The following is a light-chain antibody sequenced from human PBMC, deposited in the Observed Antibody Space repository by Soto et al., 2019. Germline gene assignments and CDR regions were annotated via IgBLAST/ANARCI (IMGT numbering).Light chain of an antibody. CDR1: QYVGTR. CDR2: YTS. Sequence: EIVLTQSPATLSSSPGETATLSCRASQYVGTRLAWYHHKPGQAPRLLIYYTSNRATGIPARFSGSGSGTDFTLTINSLAPEDFAIYYCHQRQSWPRTFGQGTKVDIK. V-gene: IGKV3-11*01. J-gene: IGKJ1*01. CDR3: HQRQSWPRT.